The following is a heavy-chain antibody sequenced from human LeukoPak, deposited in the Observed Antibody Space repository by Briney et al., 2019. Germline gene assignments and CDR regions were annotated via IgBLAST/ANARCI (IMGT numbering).Heavy chain of an antibody. CDR2: INPSGGST. CDR3: ARVRGAYYYDSSAEP. J-gene: IGHJ5*02. CDR1: GYTFTSYY. Sequence: ASVKVSCKASGYTFTSYYMHWVRQAPGQGLEWMGIINPSGGSTSYAQKFQGRVTMTRDMSTSTAYMELSSLRSEDTAVYYCARVRGAYYYDSSAEPWGQGTLVTVSS. D-gene: IGHD3-22*01. V-gene: IGHV1-46*01.